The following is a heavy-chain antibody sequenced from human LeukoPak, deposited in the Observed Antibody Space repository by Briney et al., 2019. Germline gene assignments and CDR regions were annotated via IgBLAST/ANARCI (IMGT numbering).Heavy chain of an antibody. Sequence: PGGSLRLSCAASGFSFDDYATHWVRQAPGKGLEWVAGISWNGGIIGYADSVKGRFTISRDIAQNSLYLQMNSLRAEDTALYYCARVKAPLAMEWDAFDIWGQGTMVTVSS. D-gene: IGHD2/OR15-2a*01. V-gene: IGHV3-9*01. CDR3: ARVKAPLAMEWDAFDI. CDR2: ISWNGGII. CDR1: GFSFDDYA. J-gene: IGHJ3*02.